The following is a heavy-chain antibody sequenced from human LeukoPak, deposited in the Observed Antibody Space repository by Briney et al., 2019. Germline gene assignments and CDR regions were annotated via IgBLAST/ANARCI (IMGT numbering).Heavy chain of an antibody. V-gene: IGHV3-9*01. CDR3: AKASDYGGNEFDY. Sequence: GGSLRLSCAASGFTFEHYGMHWVRQVPGKGLEWVAYITWNSAYKGYADSVKGRFAISGDNAKNSLHLQMNSLTAADTAFYYCAKASDYGGNEFDYWGQGTLVTVSS. D-gene: IGHD4-23*01. CDR1: GFTFEHYG. J-gene: IGHJ4*02. CDR2: ITWNSAYK.